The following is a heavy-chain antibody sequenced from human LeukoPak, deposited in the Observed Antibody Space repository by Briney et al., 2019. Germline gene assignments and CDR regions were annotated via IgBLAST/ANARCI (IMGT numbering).Heavy chain of an antibody. Sequence: ASVEVSCKASGYTFNRYGISWVRQAPGQGLEWLGWISADNGNTNYAQKVQGRLSMSTDTSSRTVYMELRSLRSDDTAVYYCARAQVMITVTPSLFYYGMDVWGQGTTVTVSS. J-gene: IGHJ6*02. V-gene: IGHV1-18*01. D-gene: IGHD4-17*01. CDR3: ARAQVMITVTPSLFYYGMDV. CDR1: GYTFNRYG. CDR2: ISADNGNT.